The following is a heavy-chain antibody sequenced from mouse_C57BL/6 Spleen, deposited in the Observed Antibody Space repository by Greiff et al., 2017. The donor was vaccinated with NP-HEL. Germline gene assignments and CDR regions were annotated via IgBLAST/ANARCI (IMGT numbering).Heavy chain of an antibody. CDR3: AREKYYGSGVYFDY. CDR2: IDPSDSYT. J-gene: IGHJ2*01. V-gene: IGHV1-69*01. CDR1: GYTFTSYW. Sequence: VQLQQSGAELVMPGASVKLSCKASGYTFTSYWMHWVKQRPGQGLEWIGEIDPSDSYTNYNQKFKGKSTLTVDKSSSTAYMQLSSLTSEDSAVYYCAREKYYGSGVYFDYLGQGTTLTVSS. D-gene: IGHD1-1*01.